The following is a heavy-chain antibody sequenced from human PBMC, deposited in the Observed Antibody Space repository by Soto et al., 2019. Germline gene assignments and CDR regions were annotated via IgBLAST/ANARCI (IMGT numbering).Heavy chain of an antibody. CDR2: VFHTGTT. Sequence: QVQLQGPGPGRVKPSGTLSLTCAVSGDSVSSPYYWCWVRQPPGKGLEWIGEVFHTGTTSYNPSLRSRVTISMDKSINQFSLDLSSVTAADTAVYYCARSAGWYAVHSWGPGTLVIVSS. D-gene: IGHD6-19*01. CDR1: GDSVSSPYY. V-gene: IGHV4-4*02. J-gene: IGHJ4*02. CDR3: ARSAGWYAVHS.